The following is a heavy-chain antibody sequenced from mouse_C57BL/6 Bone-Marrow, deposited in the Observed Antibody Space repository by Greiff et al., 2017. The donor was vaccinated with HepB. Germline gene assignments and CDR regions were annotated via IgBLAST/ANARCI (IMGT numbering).Heavy chain of an antibody. V-gene: IGHV1-20*01. D-gene: IGHD2-3*01. CDR3: ESRRDGYTTWYFDV. CDR2: INPYNGDT. Sequence: DVQLQESGPELVKPGDSVKISCKASGYSFTGYFMNWVMQSHGKSLEWIGRINPYNGDTFYNQKFKGKATLTVDKSSSTAHMELRSLTSEDSAVYYCESRRDGYTTWYFDVWGTGPTVTVSS. J-gene: IGHJ1*03. CDR1: GYSFTGYF.